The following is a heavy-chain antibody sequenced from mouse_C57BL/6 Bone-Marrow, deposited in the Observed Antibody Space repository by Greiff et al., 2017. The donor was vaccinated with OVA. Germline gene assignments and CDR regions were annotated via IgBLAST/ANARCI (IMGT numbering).Heavy chain of an antibody. J-gene: IGHJ3*01. CDR3: GRVCYDSVVKDCFGF. V-gene: IGHV1-4*01. D-gene: IGHD2-4*01. CDR2: INPSSGYT. CDR1: GYTFTSYT. Sequence: QVQLKESGAELARPGASVKMSCKASGYTFTSYTMHWVKQRPGQGLEWIGYINPSSGYTKYNQKFKDKATLTADKSSSTAYMQLSSLTSEDSAVYCCGRVCYDSVVKDCFGFWGQRTLVTVSA.